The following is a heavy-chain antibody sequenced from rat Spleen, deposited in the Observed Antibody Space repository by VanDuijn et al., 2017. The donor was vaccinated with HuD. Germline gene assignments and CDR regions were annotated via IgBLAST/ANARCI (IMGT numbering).Heavy chain of an antibody. V-gene: IGHV5-29*01. J-gene: IGHJ4*01. CDR3: TRGYVMDA. CDR1: GFTFSDFF. CDR2: ITYDGRTT. Sequence: EVQLVESDGGLVQPGRSLKLSCAASGFTFSDFFMAWVRQAPTRGLEWVATITYDGRTTYYRDSVKGRFTISRDNPKNTQYLQMDSLRSEDTATYYCTRGYVMDAWGQGASVTVSS.